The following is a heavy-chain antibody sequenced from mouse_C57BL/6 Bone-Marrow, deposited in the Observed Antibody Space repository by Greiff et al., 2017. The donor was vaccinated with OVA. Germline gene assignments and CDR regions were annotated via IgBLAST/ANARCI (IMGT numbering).Heavy chain of an antibody. V-gene: IGHV1-26*01. CDR2: INPNNGGT. CDR3: AREGFYYGSSYWYFDV. CDR1: GYTFTDYY. J-gene: IGHJ1*03. Sequence: EVQLQQSGPELVEPGASVKISCKASGYTFTDYYMNWVKQSHGKSLEWIGDINPNNGGTSYNQKFKGKATLTVDKSSSTAYMELRSLTSEDSAVYYCAREGFYYGSSYWYFDVWGTGTTVTVSS. D-gene: IGHD1-1*01.